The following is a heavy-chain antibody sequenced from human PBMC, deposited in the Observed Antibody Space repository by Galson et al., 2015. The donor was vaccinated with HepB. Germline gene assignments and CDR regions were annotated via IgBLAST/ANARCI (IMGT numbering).Heavy chain of an antibody. V-gene: IGHV3-33*01. J-gene: IGHJ6*02. Sequence: SLRLSCAASGSTFISYGMHWVRQAPGKGLEWVAVIWNDGSNKFYGDSVKCRFTISRDDSKNTVYLQMNSLRAEDTAVYYCARDGSNAIDVWGPGTTVTASS. CDR1: GSTFISYG. CDR3: ARDGSNAIDV. CDR2: IWNDGSNK.